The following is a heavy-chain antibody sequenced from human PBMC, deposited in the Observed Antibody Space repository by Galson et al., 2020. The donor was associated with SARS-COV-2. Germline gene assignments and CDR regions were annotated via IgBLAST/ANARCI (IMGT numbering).Heavy chain of an antibody. CDR1: GFTFSTYG. J-gene: IGHJ4*02. D-gene: IGHD3-22*01. Sequence: GGSLRLSCAASGFTFSTYGMHWVRPAPGKGLEWVAFIRFDGNTQYYADSVKGRFTISRDNSKNTLYLQMNSLRPEDTAVYYCAKVLSYYSSGYYSPFDYWGQGTLVTVSS. CDR2: IRFDGNTQ. CDR3: AKVLSYYSSGYYSPFDY. V-gene: IGHV3-30*02.